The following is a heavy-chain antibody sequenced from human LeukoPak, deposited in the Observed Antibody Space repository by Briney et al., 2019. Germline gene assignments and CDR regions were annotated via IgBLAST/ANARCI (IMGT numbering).Heavy chain of an antibody. J-gene: IGHJ4*02. CDR2: IFYPGST. V-gene: IGHV4-59*02. CDR3: ARTGSTVTMLYPFDH. CDR1: GGSVNTYY. D-gene: IGHD4-17*01. Sequence: PSETLSLTCTVSGGSVNTYYWTWIRQPPGKGLEWIGYIFYPGSTNYNPSLKSRVTISLDTSKNQFFLKLSSVTAADTAVYYCARTGSTVTMLYPFDHWGQGTLVTVSS.